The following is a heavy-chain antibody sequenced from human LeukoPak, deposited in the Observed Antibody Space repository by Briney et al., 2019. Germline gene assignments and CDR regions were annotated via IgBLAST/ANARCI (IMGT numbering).Heavy chain of an antibody. CDR1: GGSISSYY. J-gene: IGHJ4*02. CDR2: IYYGGST. CDR3: ARVYSGSDPRGVDY. Sequence: SETLSLTCTVSGGSISSYYWSWIRQPPGKGLEWIGYIYYGGSTNYNPSLKSRVTISVDTSKNQFSLKLSSVTAADTAVYYCARVYSGSDPRGVDYWGQGTLVTVSS. D-gene: IGHD1-26*01. V-gene: IGHV4-59*01.